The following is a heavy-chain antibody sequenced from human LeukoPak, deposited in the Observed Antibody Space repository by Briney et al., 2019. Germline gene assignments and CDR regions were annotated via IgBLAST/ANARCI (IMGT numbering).Heavy chain of an antibody. CDR3: AKDSGWYTYYYYYMDV. CDR2: IRYDGSNK. J-gene: IGHJ6*03. Sequence: GGPLRLSCAASGFTLSSYGMHWVRQAPGKGLEWVAFIRYDGSNKYYADSVKGRFTISRDNAKNSLYLQMNSLRAEDTAVYYCAKDSGWYTYYYYYMDVWGKGTTVTVSS. CDR1: GFTLSSYG. D-gene: IGHD2-15*01. V-gene: IGHV3-30*02.